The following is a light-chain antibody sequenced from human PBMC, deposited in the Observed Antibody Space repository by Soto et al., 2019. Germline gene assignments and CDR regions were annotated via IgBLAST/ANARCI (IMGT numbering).Light chain of an antibody. CDR3: QQYNYWPHP. CDR2: GIS. CDR1: QTISNN. V-gene: IGKV3-15*01. J-gene: IGKJ2*01. Sequence: EVGMTQSPPTLSVSPGERVTLSCRASQTISNNLAWYRKKPGQAPSLHIYGISTRATGLQARFSGSGSGTEFTLTISSLQSDDFALYYCQQYNYWPHPFRQGTKLQIK.